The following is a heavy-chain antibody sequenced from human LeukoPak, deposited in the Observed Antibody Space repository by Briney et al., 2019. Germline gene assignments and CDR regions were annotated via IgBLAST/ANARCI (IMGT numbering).Heavy chain of an antibody. Sequence: GGSLRPSCAASGFTFSSYAMSWVRQAPGKGLEWVSAISGSGGSTYYADSVKGRFTISRDNSKNTLYLQMNSLRAEDTAVYYCAKDFLFSEQWLVPVGDYWGQGTLVTVSS. D-gene: IGHD6-19*01. J-gene: IGHJ4*02. CDR3: AKDFLFSEQWLVPVGDY. CDR2: ISGSGGST. V-gene: IGHV3-23*01. CDR1: GFTFSSYA.